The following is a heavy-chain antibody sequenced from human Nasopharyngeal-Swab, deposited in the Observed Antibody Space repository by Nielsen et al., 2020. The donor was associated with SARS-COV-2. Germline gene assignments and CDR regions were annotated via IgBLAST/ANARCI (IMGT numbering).Heavy chain of an antibody. J-gene: IGHJ3*02. D-gene: IGHD3-10*01. CDR2: IFPIFGTS. V-gene: IGHV1-69*13. CDR1: GYTFTSYY. Sequence: SVKVSCKASGYTFTSYYMHWVRQAPGQGLEWMGGIFPIFGTSNYAQKFQGRVTITADESTSTAYMELSSLRSEDTAVYYCARDLYGSGSYNFGAFDIWGQGTMVTVSS. CDR3: ARDLYGSGSYNFGAFDI.